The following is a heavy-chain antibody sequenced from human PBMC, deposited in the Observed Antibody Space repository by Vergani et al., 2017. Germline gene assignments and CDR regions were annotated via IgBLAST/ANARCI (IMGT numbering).Heavy chain of an antibody. CDR3: ARQTRGYSYGTGGMDV. D-gene: IGHD5-18*01. J-gene: IGHJ6*02. CDR1: GYSFTSYW. Sequence: EVQLVQSGAEVKKPGESLKISCKGSGYSFTSYWIGWVRQMPGKGLEWMGYIYPGDSDTRYSPSFQGQVTLSADKSIRTAYLQWSSLKASDTAMYYCARQTRGYSYGTGGMDVWGQGTTVTVSS. CDR2: IYPGDSDT. V-gene: IGHV5-51*01.